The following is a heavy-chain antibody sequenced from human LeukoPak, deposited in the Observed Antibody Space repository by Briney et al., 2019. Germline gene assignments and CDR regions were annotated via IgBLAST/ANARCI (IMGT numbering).Heavy chain of an antibody. D-gene: IGHD6-19*01. CDR1: GFTFTSSA. V-gene: IGHV1-58*02. J-gene: IGHJ3*02. CDR2: IVVGSGNA. CDR3: AAGGAGYSSGWDAFDI. Sequence: SVKVSCKASGFTFTSSAMQWVRQARGQRLEWIGWIVVGSGNANYARKFQERVTITRDMSTSTAYMELSSLRSEDTAVYYCAAGGAGYSSGWDAFDIWGQGTMVTVSS.